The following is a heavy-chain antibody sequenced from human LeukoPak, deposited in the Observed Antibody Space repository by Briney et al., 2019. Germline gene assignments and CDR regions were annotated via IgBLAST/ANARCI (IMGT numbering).Heavy chain of an antibody. CDR2: ISVYSDDT. CDR1: GYTFTNYA. J-gene: IGHJ4*02. D-gene: IGHD3-22*01. Sequence: ASVKVSCKASGYTFTNYAISWVRQAPGQGLEWMGWISVYSDDTKSAQNLQGRITMTKDTSTSTAYMELRSLRSDDTAVYYCATAADSSGYFFRPDYWGQGTLVTVSS. CDR3: ATAADSSGYFFRPDY. V-gene: IGHV1-18*01.